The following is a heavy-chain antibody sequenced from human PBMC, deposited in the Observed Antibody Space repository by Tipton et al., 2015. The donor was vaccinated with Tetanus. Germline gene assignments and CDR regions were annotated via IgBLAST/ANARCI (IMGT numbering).Heavy chain of an antibody. CDR1: GFTFSSYS. CDR2: ISGSGGST. Sequence: SLRLSCAASGFTFSSYSMNWVRQAPGKGPEWVSAISGSGGSTYYADSVKGRFTISRDNSKNTLYLQMNSLRAEDTAVYYCAKASGITIFGVVDYWGQGTLVTVSS. D-gene: IGHD3-3*01. J-gene: IGHJ4*02. V-gene: IGHV3-23*01. CDR3: AKASGITIFGVVDY.